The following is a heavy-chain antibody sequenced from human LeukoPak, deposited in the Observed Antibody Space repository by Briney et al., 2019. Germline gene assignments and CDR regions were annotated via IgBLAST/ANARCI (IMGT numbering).Heavy chain of an antibody. Sequence: SETLSLTCTVSGGSISSSSYYWGWIRQPPGKGLEWIGSIYYSGSTNYNPSLKSRVTISLDTSKNQFSLKLTSMTAADTAMYYCARDSHWGNYLDVWGKGTTVTVSS. CDR3: ARDSHWGNYLDV. J-gene: IGHJ6*03. D-gene: IGHD7-27*01. CDR2: IYYSGST. V-gene: IGHV4-39*07. CDR1: GGSISSSSYY.